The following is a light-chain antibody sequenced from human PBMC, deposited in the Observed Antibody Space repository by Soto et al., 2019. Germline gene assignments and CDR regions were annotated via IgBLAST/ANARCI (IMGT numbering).Light chain of an antibody. CDR1: QSVSSY. J-gene: IGKJ5*01. CDR2: DVS. V-gene: IGKV3-11*01. CDR3: QQRSNWPPL. Sequence: PGKRAALSFTASQSVSSYLAWYQQKPGQAPRLLMYDVSNRATGIPASFSGSGSGTDFTLTISSLEPEDFAVYYCQQRSNWPPLFGQGTRLEIK.